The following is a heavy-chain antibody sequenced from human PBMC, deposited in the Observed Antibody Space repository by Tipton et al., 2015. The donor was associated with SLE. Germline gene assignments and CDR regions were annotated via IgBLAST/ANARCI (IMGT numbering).Heavy chain of an antibody. CDR2: ISWNSGSI. Sequence: SLRLSCAASGFTFDDYAMHWVRQAPGKGLEWVSGISWNSGSIGYADSVKGRFTISRDNAKNSLYLQMNSLRAEDTALYYCAKSAGIVVVVAAFFDYWGQGTLVTVSS. J-gene: IGHJ4*02. V-gene: IGHV3-9*01. CDR1: GFTFDDYA. D-gene: IGHD2-15*01. CDR3: AKSAGIVVVVAAFFDY.